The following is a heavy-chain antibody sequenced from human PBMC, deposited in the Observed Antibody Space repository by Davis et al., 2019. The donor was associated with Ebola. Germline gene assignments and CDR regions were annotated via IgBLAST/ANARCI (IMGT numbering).Heavy chain of an antibody. Sequence: SVKVSCKASGYTFTSYAISWVRQAPGQGLEWMGGIIPIFGTANYAQKFQGRVTITTDKSTSTAYMELSSLRSEDTAVYYCARALGDSSSWSTISNWFDPWGQGTLVTVSS. D-gene: IGHD6-13*01. CDR1: GYTFTSYA. CDR3: ARALGDSSSWSTISNWFDP. CDR2: IIPIFGTA. V-gene: IGHV1-69*05. J-gene: IGHJ5*02.